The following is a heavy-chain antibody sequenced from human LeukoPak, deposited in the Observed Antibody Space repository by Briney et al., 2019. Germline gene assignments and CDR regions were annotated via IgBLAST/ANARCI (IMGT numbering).Heavy chain of an antibody. CDR3: ARRTPGLYFGAFYYYMDV. CDR2: INHSGST. V-gene: IGHV4-34*01. CDR1: GGSFSGYY. D-gene: IGHD3-16*02. Sequence: SETLSLTCRVYGGSFSGYYWSWIRQSPGRRLEWLGKINHSGSTNYHPSLRSRLTIPVDKSNNKFSLNMTSVTAADTAVYFCARRTPGLYFGAFYYYMDVWGKGATVIISS. J-gene: IGHJ6*03.